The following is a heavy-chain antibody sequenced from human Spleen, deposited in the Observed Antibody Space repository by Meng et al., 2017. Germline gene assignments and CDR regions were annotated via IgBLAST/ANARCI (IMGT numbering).Heavy chain of an antibody. CDR3: ARDSWNIVVVPAAGYYYYGMDV. CDR2: ISAYNGNT. CDR1: GYTFTSYG. D-gene: IGHD2-2*01. Sequence: ASVKVSCKASGYTFTSYGISWVRQAPGQGLEWMGWISAYNGNTNYAQKLQGRVTMTTDTSTSTAYMELRSLRSDDTAVYYCARDSWNIVVVPAAGYYYYGMDVWGQGTTVTVSS. V-gene: IGHV1-18*01. J-gene: IGHJ6*02.